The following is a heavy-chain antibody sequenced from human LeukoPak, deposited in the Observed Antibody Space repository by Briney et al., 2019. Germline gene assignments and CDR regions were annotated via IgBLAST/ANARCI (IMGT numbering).Heavy chain of an antibody. CDR2: INSADNVE. J-gene: IGHJ5*02. CDR3: ARDTVNGPFVISLDL. Sequence: GGSLRLSCAASGFSLRSSEMNWVRQAPGKGPEWVAHINSADNVEYYTDSVRGRFTMSRDNAKDLLYLQMNSLRDEDTAVYYCARDTVNGPFVISLDLWGQGVLVTVSA. CDR1: GFSLRSSE. D-gene: IGHD2-8*01. V-gene: IGHV3-48*03.